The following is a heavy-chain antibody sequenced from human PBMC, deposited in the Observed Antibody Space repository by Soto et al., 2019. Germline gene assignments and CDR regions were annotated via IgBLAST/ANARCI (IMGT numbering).Heavy chain of an antibody. Sequence: ASVNVSSKAPRYTLTSYYMHWARQAPGKGLEWVGIINRSGGTTSYAQNFQGRVTMTRDTSTSTVYMELSSLRSEDTAVYYCARPREGGWLLGYWGQGTLVTVSS. CDR1: RYTLTSYY. CDR3: ARPREGGWLLGY. V-gene: IGHV1-46*03. D-gene: IGHD3-9*01. CDR2: INRSGGTT. J-gene: IGHJ4*02.